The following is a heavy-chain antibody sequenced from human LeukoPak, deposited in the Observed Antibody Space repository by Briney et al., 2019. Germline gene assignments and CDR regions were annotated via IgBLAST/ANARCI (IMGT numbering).Heavy chain of an antibody. D-gene: IGHD1-1*01. Sequence: ASVKVSCKASRYTFTSYYMHSVRQAPGQGLEWMGIINSSGGSTRYAQKFQGRVTMTRDTSTSTVYMELSSLRSEDTAVYYCARPPARETAYFDYWGQGTLVTVSS. V-gene: IGHV1-46*01. CDR1: RYTFTSYY. CDR2: INSSGGST. J-gene: IGHJ4*02. CDR3: ARPPARETAYFDY.